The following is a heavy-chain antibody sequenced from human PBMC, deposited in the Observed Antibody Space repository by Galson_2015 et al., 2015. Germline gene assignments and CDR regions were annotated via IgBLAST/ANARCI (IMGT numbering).Heavy chain of an antibody. CDR2: INLGDSDT. J-gene: IGHJ2*01. Sequence: QSGAEVKKPGESLQVSCKGSGSSFTRHWVGWVRQMPGKGLEWMGNINLGDSDTRYSPSFQGQVTISADTSITTAYLQWSSLKASDSAMYYCARRSGLTLNGGGRYWYFDLWGRGTLVTVSS. CDR1: GSSFTRHW. D-gene: IGHD3-10*01. V-gene: IGHV5-51*01. CDR3: ARRSGLTLNGGGRYWYFDL.